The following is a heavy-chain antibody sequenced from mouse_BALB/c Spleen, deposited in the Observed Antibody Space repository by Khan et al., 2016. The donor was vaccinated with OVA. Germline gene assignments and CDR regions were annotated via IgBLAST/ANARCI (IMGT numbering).Heavy chain of an antibody. D-gene: IGHD2-12*01. CDR3: SRLAYDCDSEWFAY. CDR1: GFTFSTYG. V-gene: IGHV5-6*01. Sequence: EVELVESGGDLVEPGGSLKLSCVASGFTFSTYGMSWVRQTPDKRLEWVATISTGGHYTYYPDSVRGRFTISRDNAKNTLYLQMTSLKSEDTDMFYCSRLAYDCDSEWFAYWGQGTLVTVSA. J-gene: IGHJ3*01. CDR2: ISTGGHYT.